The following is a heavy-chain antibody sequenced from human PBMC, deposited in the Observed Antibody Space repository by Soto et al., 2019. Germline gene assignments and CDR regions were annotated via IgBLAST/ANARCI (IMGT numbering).Heavy chain of an antibody. CDR2: IDSSGEK. CDR1: GLSITDSEMG. CDR3: ARSHLAVAVSPWFDP. V-gene: IGHV2-26*01. Sequence: QVTLKESGPVLVKPTETLTLRCTVSGLSITDSEMGVSWIRQPPGQPLEWLAHIDSSGEKSYRTFLKSRLAISKDTSKSPIVLTMTNMDPADTATYYCARSHLAVAVSPWFDPWGQGIPVTVSS. D-gene: IGHD6-19*01. J-gene: IGHJ5*02.